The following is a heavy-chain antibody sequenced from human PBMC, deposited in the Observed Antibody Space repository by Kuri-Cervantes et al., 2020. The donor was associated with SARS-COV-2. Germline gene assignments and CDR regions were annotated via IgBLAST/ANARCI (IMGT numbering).Heavy chain of an antibody. D-gene: IGHD4-23*01. CDR1: GGSISSYY. Sequence: SETLSLTCTVSGGSISSYYWSWIRQPPGKGLEWIGSIYYSGSTYYNPSLKSRVTISVDTSKNQFSLKLSSVTAADTAVYYCARPRYGGLNRIDYWGQGTLVTVSS. CDR2: IYYSGST. CDR3: ARPRYGGLNRIDY. J-gene: IGHJ4*02. V-gene: IGHV4-59*05.